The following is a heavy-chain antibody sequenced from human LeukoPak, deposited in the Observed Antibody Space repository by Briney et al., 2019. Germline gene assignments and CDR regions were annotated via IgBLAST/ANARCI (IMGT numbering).Heavy chain of an antibody. CDR3: AREIRDSSGYPFWNDDAFDI. D-gene: IGHD3-22*01. Sequence: SETLSLTCTVSGGYLSSSYWSWIRQPPGKGLEWIGYIYYSGSTNYNPSLKSRVTISVDTSKNQFSLKLSSVTAADTAVYYWAREIRDSSGYPFWNDDAFDIWGQGTMVTVSS. V-gene: IGHV4-59*01. CDR2: IYYSGST. J-gene: IGHJ3*02. CDR1: GGYLSSSY.